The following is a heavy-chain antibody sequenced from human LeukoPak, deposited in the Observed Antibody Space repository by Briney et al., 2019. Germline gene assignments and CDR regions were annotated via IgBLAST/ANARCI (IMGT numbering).Heavy chain of an antibody. CDR1: GFTSDDYT. J-gene: IGHJ6*02. Sequence: GGSLRLSCAASGFTSDDYTMHWVRQAPGKGLEWVSLISGDGGSTYYADSVKGRFTISRDNSKNSLYLQMNSLRTEDTALYYCAKDIYCSSTSCYDHYYYYGMDVWGQGTTVTVSS. CDR2: ISGDGGST. D-gene: IGHD2-2*01. V-gene: IGHV3-43*02. CDR3: AKDIYCSSTSCYDHYYYYGMDV.